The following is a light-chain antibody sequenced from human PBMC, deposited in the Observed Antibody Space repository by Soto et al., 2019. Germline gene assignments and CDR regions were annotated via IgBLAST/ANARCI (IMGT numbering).Light chain of an antibody. J-gene: IGKJ3*01. Sequence: EIVLTQSPATLSLSPGERATLSCRASQSVNIDFAWYQHKPGQAPRLLIYDASKRTTGIPARCSGSGSGTDFTLTISSLESEDFAFDNCQHRHTFGPGTKVESK. CDR3: QHRHT. CDR2: DAS. V-gene: IGKV3-11*01. CDR1: QSVNID.